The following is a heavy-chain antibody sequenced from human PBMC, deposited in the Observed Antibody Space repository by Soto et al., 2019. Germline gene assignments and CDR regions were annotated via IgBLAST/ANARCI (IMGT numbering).Heavy chain of an antibody. CDR1: GYTFTSYG. CDR3: ASFQDIVLMVLY. V-gene: IGHV1-18*01. J-gene: IGHJ4*02. Sequence: ASVKVSCKASGYTFTSYGISWVRQAPGQGLEWMGWISAYNGNTNYAQKLQGRVTMTTDTSTSTAYMELRSLRSDDTAVYYCASFQDIVLMVLYWGQGTLVTVSS. CDR2: ISAYNGNT. D-gene: IGHD2-8*01.